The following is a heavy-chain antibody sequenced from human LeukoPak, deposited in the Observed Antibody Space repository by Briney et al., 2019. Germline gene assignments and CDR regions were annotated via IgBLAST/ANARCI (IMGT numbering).Heavy chain of an antibody. CDR2: IIPIFGTA. J-gene: IGHJ4*02. V-gene: IGHV1-69*01. D-gene: IGHD6-13*01. Sequence: SVKVSCKASGGTFSSYAISWVRQAPGQGLEWMGGIIPIFGTANYAQKFQGRVTITADESTSTAYMELRSLRSDDTAVYYCARDQGIAAAVDYWGQGTLVTVSS. CDR1: GGTFSSYA. CDR3: ARDQGIAAAVDY.